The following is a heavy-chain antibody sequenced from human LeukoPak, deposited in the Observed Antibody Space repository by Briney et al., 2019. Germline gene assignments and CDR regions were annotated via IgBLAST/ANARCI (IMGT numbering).Heavy chain of an antibody. CDR3: ASSNLRAPTF. V-gene: IGHV1-2*02. CDR1: GYTFSDYY. Sequence: ASVKVSCKPSGYTFSDYYLHWVRQAPGQGLEWMGSINPNSGDATYTQRFQGRVSMTTDTSISTAYLELSSLTSDDTAVYYCASSNLRAPTFWGQGTLVIVSS. CDR2: INPNSGDA. J-gene: IGHJ4*02.